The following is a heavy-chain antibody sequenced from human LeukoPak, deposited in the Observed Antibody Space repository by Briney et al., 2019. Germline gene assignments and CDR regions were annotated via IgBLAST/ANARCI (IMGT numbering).Heavy chain of an antibody. D-gene: IGHD6-13*01. CDR1: GFTFTTSA. Sequence: GGSLRLSCAASGFTFTTSAMSWVRQAPGKGLEWVSTISDSGNNTYYADSVKGRFTISRDNCKNTLYHLMNSLRDDDTSRHYFPRALKKDISSWNRPSQHWGRGTLVIVSS. CDR2: ISDSGNNT. J-gene: IGHJ1*01. V-gene: IGHV3-23*01. CDR3: PRALKKDISSWNRPSQH.